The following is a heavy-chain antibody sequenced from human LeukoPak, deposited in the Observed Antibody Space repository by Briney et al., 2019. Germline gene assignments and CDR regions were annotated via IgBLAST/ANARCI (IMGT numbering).Heavy chain of an antibody. J-gene: IGHJ4*02. D-gene: IGHD6-19*01. V-gene: IGHV4-59*01. Sequence: SETLSLTCTVSVGSISTYYWSWIRQPPGKGLEWIGYIYYSGSTNYNPSLKSRVTISVDTSKNQFSLNLSSVTAADTAVYYCARSERYNSGWYFYFDYWGEGTLVTVSS. CDR3: ARSERYNSGWYFYFDY. CDR2: IYYSGST. CDR1: VGSISTYY.